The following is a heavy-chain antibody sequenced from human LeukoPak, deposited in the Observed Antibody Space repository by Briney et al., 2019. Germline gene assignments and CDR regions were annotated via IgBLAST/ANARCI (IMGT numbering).Heavy chain of an antibody. CDR3: ARESVGRITMIVNLVRGAFDI. CDR1: GFTFSSYA. D-gene: IGHD3-22*01. Sequence: PGGSLRLSCAASGFTFSSYAMHRVRQAPGKGLEWVAVISYDGSNKYYADSVKGRFTISRDNSKNTLYLQMNSLRAEDTAVYYCARESVGRITMIVNLVRGAFDIWGQGTMVTVSS. CDR2: ISYDGSNK. J-gene: IGHJ3*02. V-gene: IGHV3-30*04.